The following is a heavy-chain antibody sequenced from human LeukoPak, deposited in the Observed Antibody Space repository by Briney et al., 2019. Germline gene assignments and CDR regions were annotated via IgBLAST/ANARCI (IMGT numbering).Heavy chain of an antibody. J-gene: IGHJ4*02. Sequence: SGGSLRLSCAASGFTFSSYAMSWVRQAPGKGLEWVSAITGSGGSTYYADSVKGRFTISRDNSKNTLYLQMNSLRAEDTAVYFCAKDQYSGSWYYFDYWGQGTLVTVSS. CDR3: AKDQYSGSWYYFDY. CDR1: GFTFSSYA. CDR2: ITGSGGST. D-gene: IGHD6-13*01. V-gene: IGHV3-23*01.